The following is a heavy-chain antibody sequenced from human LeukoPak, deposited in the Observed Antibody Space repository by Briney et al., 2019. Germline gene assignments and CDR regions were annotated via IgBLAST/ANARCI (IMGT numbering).Heavy chain of an antibody. V-gene: IGHV3-21*01. D-gene: IGHD3-9*01. CDR3: TRDPLRYLRVGHYDY. Sequence: GWALSLSRAASGFTFRKYFMNWVRQVPGKGLEWVSSIDYDSSHIYYAASVSGRFTISRDNARDSVYLQMDSLRVEDTAVYYCTRDPLRYLRVGHYDYWGQGTLVAVSS. CDR1: GFTFRKYF. J-gene: IGHJ4*02. CDR2: IDYDSSHI.